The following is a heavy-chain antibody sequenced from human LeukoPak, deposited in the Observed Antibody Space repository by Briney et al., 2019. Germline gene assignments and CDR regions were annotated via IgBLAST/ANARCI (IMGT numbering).Heavy chain of an antibody. CDR3: ARDHFYYDSSGYYYYYYMDV. V-gene: IGHV1-69*06. Sequence: SVKVSCKASGGTFISYAISGVRQAPGQGVEWRGGIIPIFGTANYAQKFQGRVTITADKSTSTAHMDLSSLRSEDTAVYYCARDHFYYDSSGYYYYYYMDVWGKGTTVTLSS. CDR1: GGTFISYA. D-gene: IGHD3-22*01. J-gene: IGHJ6*03. CDR2: IIPIFGTA.